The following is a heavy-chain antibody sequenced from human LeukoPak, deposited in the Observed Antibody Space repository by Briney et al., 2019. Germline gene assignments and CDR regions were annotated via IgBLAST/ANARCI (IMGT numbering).Heavy chain of an antibody. V-gene: IGHV3-48*04. D-gene: IGHD3-3*01. CDR2: ISTGSSVI. Sequence: PGGSLRLSCAASGFTLSAYSVNWVRQAPGKGLEWVSYISTGSSVIYYADSVRGRFTISRDDAKDSLYLQMNSLRAEDTAVYYCARDRTFRVGLHYYYGMDVWGQGTAVTVSS. J-gene: IGHJ6*02. CDR1: GFTLSAYS. CDR3: ARDRTFRVGLHYYYGMDV.